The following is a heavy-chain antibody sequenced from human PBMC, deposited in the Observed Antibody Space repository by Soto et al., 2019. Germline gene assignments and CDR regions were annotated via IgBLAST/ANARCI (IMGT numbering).Heavy chain of an antibody. J-gene: IGHJ4*02. Sequence: SETLSLTCAVSGGSISSGGYSWSWIRQPPGKGLEWIGYIYYSGSTNYNPSLKSRVTISVDTSTNQFSLKLSSVTAADTAVYFCARAESSGWYNNFDYWGQGTLVTVSS. D-gene: IGHD6-19*01. CDR1: GGSISSGGYS. CDR3: ARAESSGWYNNFDY. CDR2: IYYSGST. V-gene: IGHV4-61*08.